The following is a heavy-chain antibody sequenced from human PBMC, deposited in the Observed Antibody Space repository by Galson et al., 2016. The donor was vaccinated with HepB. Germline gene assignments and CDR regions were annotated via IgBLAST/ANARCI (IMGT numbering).Heavy chain of an antibody. CDR3: ARSSFSVTEPDFDF. CDR2: INIGNGHT. V-gene: IGHV1-3*04. Sequence: SCKASGYDFSAYAIHWVRQAPGQRPQWMGWINIGNGHTLYLDYYEDRIILSRDTSATTVDMELSGLRSEDTAVYFCARSSFSVTEPDFDFWGRGTLVTVSS. D-gene: IGHD2-21*02. J-gene: IGHJ4*02. CDR1: GYDFSAYA.